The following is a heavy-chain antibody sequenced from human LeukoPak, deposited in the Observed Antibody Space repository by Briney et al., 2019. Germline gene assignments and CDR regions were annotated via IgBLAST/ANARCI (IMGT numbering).Heavy chain of an antibody. J-gene: IGHJ4*02. CDR3: ANFVATIRDYFDY. V-gene: IGHV3-7*03. CDR1: GFTFSSYW. D-gene: IGHD2-15*01. Sequence: GGSLRLSXAASGFTFSSYWMSWVGQTPGKGLEWVANIKQDGSEKYYVDSVKGRFTISRDNAKNSLYLQMNSLRAEDTAVYYCANFVATIRDYFDYWGQGTLVTVSS. CDR2: IKQDGSEK.